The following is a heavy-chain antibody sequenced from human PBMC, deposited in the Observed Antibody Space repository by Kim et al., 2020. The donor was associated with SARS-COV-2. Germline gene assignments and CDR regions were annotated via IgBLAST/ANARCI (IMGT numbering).Heavy chain of an antibody. D-gene: IGHD5-12*01. CDR1: GGSISSGGYY. CDR2: IYYSGST. CDR3: ARDKVDIVATTPDYYYYGMDV. Sequence: SETLSLTCTVSGGSISSGGYYWSWIRQHPGKGLEWIGYIYYSGSTYYNPSLKSRVTISVDTSKNQFSLKLSSVTAADTAVYYCARDKVDIVATTPDYYYYGMDVWGQGTTVTVSS. V-gene: IGHV4-31*03. J-gene: IGHJ6*02.